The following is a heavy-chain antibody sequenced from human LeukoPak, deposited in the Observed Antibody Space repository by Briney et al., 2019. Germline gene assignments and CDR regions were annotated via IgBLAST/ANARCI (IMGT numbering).Heavy chain of an antibody. CDR1: GYTFTDYY. CDR2: SDPNSGGT. J-gene: IGHJ5*02. Sequence: GASVKVSCKASGYTFTDYYVHWVRQAPGQGLEWMGWSDPNSGGTNYAQKFQGRVTMTRDTSISTAYMELSGLRSDGTAVYYCAKRGGIEAVDMNWFDPWGQGTLVTVSS. CDR3: AKRGGIEAVDMNWFDP. D-gene: IGHD6-13*01. V-gene: IGHV1-2*02.